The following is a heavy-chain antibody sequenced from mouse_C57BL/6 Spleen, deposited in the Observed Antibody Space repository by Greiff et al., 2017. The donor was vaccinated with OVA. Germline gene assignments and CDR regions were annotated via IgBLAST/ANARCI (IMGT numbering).Heavy chain of an antibody. V-gene: IGHV1-55*01. D-gene: IGHD1-1*01. Sequence: QVQLQQSGAELVKPGASVKMSCKASGYTFTSYWITWVKQRPGQGLEWIGDIYPGSGSTNYNEKFKSKDTLTVDTSSSTAYMQLSSLTSEDSAVYYCARSGGYGRLFDYWGQGTTLTVSS. CDR2: IYPGSGST. CDR1: GYTFTSYW. J-gene: IGHJ2*01. CDR3: ARSGGYGRLFDY.